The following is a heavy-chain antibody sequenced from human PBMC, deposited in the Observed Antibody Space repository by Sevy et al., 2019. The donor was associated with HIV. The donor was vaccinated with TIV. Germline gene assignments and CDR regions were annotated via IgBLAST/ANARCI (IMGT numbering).Heavy chain of an antibody. V-gene: IGHV3-30*18. J-gene: IGHJ4*02. D-gene: IGHD2-8*01. CDR3: AKQGGYCSNGVCCRAFDH. Sequence: GGSLRLSCAASGFTFSSFGMHWVRQAPGKGLEWVAIISHDRSNKIYADSVKGRFTISRDNSKNTLYLQMDSLRADDTAVYYCAKQGGYCSNGVCCRAFDHWGQGTLVTVSS. CDR2: ISHDRSNK. CDR1: GFTFSSFG.